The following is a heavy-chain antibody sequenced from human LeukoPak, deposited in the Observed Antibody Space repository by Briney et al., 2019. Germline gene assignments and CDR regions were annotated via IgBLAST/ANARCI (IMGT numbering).Heavy chain of an antibody. J-gene: IGHJ4*02. CDR1: GFTFSTYA. V-gene: IGHV3-23*01. CDR3: AKDGGFRGVRSGAFDY. Sequence: GGSLRLSCAASGFTFSTYAMSWVRQAPGKGLEWVSAISGSGGSTYYADSVKGRFTISRDNSKNTLYLQMNSLRAEDTAVYYCAKDGGFRGVRSGAFDYWGQGTLVTVSS. D-gene: IGHD3-10*01. CDR2: ISGSGGST.